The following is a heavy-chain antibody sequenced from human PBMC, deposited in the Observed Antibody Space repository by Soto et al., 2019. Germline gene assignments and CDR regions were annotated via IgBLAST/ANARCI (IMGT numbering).Heavy chain of an antibody. D-gene: IGHD6-6*01. V-gene: IGHV3-30*18. CDR2: IAYDGSNK. CDR3: AKDSSSALDY. J-gene: IGHJ4*02. Sequence: QVQLVESGGGVVQPGRSLRLSCAASGFTFSSYGMHWVRQAPGQGLECVAVIAYDGSNKYYADSVKGRLTISRDNSKKTLYLQMNSLRAEDTAVYYCAKDSSSALDYWGQGTLVTVSS. CDR1: GFTFSSYG.